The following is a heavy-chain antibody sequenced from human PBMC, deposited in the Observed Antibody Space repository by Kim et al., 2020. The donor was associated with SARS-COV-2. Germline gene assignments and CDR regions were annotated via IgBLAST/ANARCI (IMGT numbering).Heavy chain of an antibody. J-gene: IGHJ6*02. CDR1: GFTFSNCG. V-gene: IGHV3-33*08. D-gene: IGHD2-21*02. Sequence: GGSLRLSCVGSGFTFSNCGMHWVRQAPGKGLEWVAIIWYDGINTDYADSVKGRFTISRDKSKNTTYLQMNGLTVDDTALYFCARDLVGGISGATATVTRGFGMDVWGQGTTVSVSS. CDR2: IWYDGINT. CDR3: ARDLVGGISGATATVTRGFGMDV.